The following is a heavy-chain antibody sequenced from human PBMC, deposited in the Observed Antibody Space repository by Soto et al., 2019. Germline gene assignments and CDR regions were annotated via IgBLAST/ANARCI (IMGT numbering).Heavy chain of an antibody. CDR2: IYYSGST. CDR3: ARDRDSSGFLFDY. D-gene: IGHD3-22*01. J-gene: IGHJ4*02. V-gene: IGHV4-30-4*01. CDR1: GGSISSGDYY. Sequence: SETLSLTCTVSGGSISSGDYYWSWIRQPPGKGLEWIGYIYYSGSTYYNPSLKSRVTISVDTSKNQFSLKLSSVTAADTAVYYCARDRDSSGFLFDYWGQGTLVTVSS.